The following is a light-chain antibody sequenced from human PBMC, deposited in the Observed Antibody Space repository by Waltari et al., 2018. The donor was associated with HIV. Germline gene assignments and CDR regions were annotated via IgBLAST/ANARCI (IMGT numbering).Light chain of an antibody. Sequence: EIVMNPSPLTLSVTPGEAASISYRSSQSLRHSNGYNYLDWYLQKPGQSPELLIFLVSDRTSGVPNKFSGSGSDTNFTLKVSRGEAEDAGVYYCMQGLQTRPTWTFGQGTKVEI. CDR1: QSLRHSNGYNY. V-gene: IGKV2-28*01. CDR3: MQGLQTRPTWT. CDR2: LVS. J-gene: IGKJ1*01.